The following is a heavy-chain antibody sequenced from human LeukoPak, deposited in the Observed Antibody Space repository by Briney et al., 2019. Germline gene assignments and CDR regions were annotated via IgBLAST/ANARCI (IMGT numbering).Heavy chain of an antibody. CDR2: ICTAGDT. J-gene: IGHJ4*02. V-gene: IGHV3-13*01. D-gene: IGHD6-13*01. Sequence: GGSLRLSCAASGFTFSSYDMHWVRHAPGKGLEWVSAICTAGDTYYPGSVKGRFTISRENAKNSLYLQMNSLRAGDTAVYYCVVEQQLGGYFDYWGQGTLVTVSS. CDR1: GFTFSSYD. CDR3: VVEQQLGGYFDY.